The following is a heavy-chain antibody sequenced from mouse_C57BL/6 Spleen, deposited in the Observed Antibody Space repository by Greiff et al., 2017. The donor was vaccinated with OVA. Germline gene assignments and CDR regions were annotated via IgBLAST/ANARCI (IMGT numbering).Heavy chain of an antibody. Sequence: EVQGVESGPELVKPGASVKIPCKASGYTFTDYNMDWVKQSHGKSLEWIGDINPNNGGTIYNQKFKGKATLTVDKSSSTAYMELRSLTSEDTAVYYCARGIYYYGSPYFDYWGQGTTLTVSS. D-gene: IGHD1-1*01. CDR1: GYTFTDYN. CDR2: INPNNGGT. J-gene: IGHJ2*01. V-gene: IGHV1-18*01. CDR3: ARGIYYYGSPYFDY.